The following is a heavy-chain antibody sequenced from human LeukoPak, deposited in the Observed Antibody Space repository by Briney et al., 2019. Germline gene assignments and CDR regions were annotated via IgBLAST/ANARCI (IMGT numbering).Heavy chain of an antibody. CDR1: GGSISSGSRY. D-gene: IGHD2-15*01. CDR2: FDYRGRT. J-gene: IGHJ4*02. V-gene: IGHV4-39*02. Sequence: SETLSLTCTVSGGSISSGSRYWGWIRQPPGKGLEWIGSFDYRGRTYYSPSLKSRVTISVDTSKNHFSLKLSSVTAADTAVYYCATLYCSHGSCNPDYWGQGTLVTVSS. CDR3: ATLYCSHGSCNPDY.